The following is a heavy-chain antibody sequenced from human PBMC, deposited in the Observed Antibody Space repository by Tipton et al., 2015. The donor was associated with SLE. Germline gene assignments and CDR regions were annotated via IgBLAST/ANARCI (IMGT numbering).Heavy chain of an antibody. V-gene: IGHV3-66*02. CDR2: IHVGGNA. CDR1: GFSVSSNY. CDR3: ARDSSNWYIFDY. J-gene: IGHJ4*02. D-gene: IGHD6-13*01. Sequence: SLRLSCAASGFSVSSNYITWVRQAPGKGLEWVSIIHVGGNADYADSVKGRFTISRDTSKNSVYLHMQSLRPDDTAVYFCARDSSNWYIFDYWGPGILVTVSS.